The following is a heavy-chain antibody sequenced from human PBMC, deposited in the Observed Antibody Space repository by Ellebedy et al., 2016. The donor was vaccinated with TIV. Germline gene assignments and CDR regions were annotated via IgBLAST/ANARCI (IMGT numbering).Heavy chain of an antibody. D-gene: IGHD3-3*01. CDR2: VHHDGST. CDR3: ARHVEMEWLLSPVYGLDV. Sequence: MPSETLSLTCGVSGGHISHWWSWVRQPPGKGLEWIGEVHHDGSTNYNPSLKSRVTISVDTSKNQFSLNLSSVTAADTGVYYCARHVEMEWLLSPVYGLDVWGQGTTVTVSS. CDR1: GGHISHW. J-gene: IGHJ6*02. V-gene: IGHV4-4*02.